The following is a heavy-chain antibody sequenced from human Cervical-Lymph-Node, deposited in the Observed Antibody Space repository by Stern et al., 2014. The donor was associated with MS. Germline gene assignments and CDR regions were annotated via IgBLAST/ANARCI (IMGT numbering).Heavy chain of an antibody. J-gene: IGHJ4*02. CDR1: GDTFNNFD. CDR2: ITPIFGTP. D-gene: IGHD6-13*01. V-gene: IGHV1-69*01. Sequence: VQLVQSGAEVKKPGSSVKVSCKASGDTFNNFDIGWVRQAPGQGPELLGGITPIFGTPNYAQRLQDRVTFTVDESTSTTYMELSRLRSEDTAIYYCARHQGGVAAFWGQGTLVTVSS. CDR3: ARHQGGVAAF.